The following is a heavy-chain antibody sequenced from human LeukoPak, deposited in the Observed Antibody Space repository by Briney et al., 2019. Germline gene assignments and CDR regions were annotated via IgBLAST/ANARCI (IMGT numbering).Heavy chain of an antibody. D-gene: IGHD4-17*01. CDR2: IYYSGST. CDR3: ARGGTTVTPGLLWFDP. J-gene: IGHJ5*02. Sequence: SETLSLTCTVSGGSISYSSYYWGWIRQRPGKGLEWIGYIYYSGSTKYNPSLKSRVTISVDTSKNQFSLKLSSVTAADTAVYYCARGGTTVTPGLLWFDPWGQGTLVTVSS. CDR1: GGSISYSSYY. V-gene: IGHV4-61*05.